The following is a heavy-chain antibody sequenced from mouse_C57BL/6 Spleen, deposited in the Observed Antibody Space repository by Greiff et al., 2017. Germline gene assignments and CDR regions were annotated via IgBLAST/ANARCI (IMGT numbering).Heavy chain of an antibody. V-gene: IGHV1-55*01. Sequence: QVQLQQPGAELVKPGASVKMSCKASGYTFTSYWITWVKQRPGQGLEWIGYIYPGSGSTNYNEKFKSKATLTVDTSSSTAYMQLSSLTSEDSAVYYCAREGTTVVADYWGQGTTLTVSS. CDR3: AREGTTVVADY. J-gene: IGHJ2*01. CDR2: IYPGSGST. D-gene: IGHD1-1*01. CDR1: GYTFTSYW.